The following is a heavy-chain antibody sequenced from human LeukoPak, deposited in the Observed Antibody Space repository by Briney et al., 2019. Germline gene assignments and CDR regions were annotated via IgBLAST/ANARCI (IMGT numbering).Heavy chain of an antibody. CDR1: GASISSSSYY. D-gene: IGHD2-15*01. CDR3: ARVALGECSGGSCYSGYYYMDV. J-gene: IGHJ6*03. V-gene: IGHV4-39*01. Sequence: PSETLSLTCSVSGASISSSSYYWGWLRQPPGKGLEWIGSIYYSGSTYYNSSLKSRVTISVDTSKNQFSLKLTPATAADTAVYYCARVALGECSGGSCYSGYYYMDVWGKGTTVTVSS. CDR2: IYYSGST.